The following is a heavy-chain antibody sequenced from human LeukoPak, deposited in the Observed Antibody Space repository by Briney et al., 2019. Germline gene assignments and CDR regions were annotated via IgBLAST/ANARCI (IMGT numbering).Heavy chain of an antibody. CDR1: GDSISYHNYY. CDR2: VYYTGST. J-gene: IGHJ3*01. V-gene: IGHV4-39*01. CDR3: ARLRAMAGHRGGFDF. D-gene: IGHD6-19*01. Sequence: SSETLSLTCAVSGDSISYHNYYWDWIRQPPGKGLEWIGTVYYTGSTYYNPSLKSRVAISVDTSKNQFSLQLTSMTAADTAVYYCARLRAMAGHRGGFDFWGRGTMVTVSS.